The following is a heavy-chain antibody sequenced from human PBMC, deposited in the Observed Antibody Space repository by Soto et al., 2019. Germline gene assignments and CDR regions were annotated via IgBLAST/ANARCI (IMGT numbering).Heavy chain of an antibody. D-gene: IGHD3-3*01. Sequence: EVQVVESGGGLVQPGGSLRLSCAASGFTFSSNSMNWVRQAPGKGLERISYISSSSSTIYADSVNGRFTISRDNAKNSLYLQMNSLRDEDTAVYYCARVIWSGHLTSDLWGQGTLVTVSS. J-gene: IGHJ5*02. CDR2: ISSSSSTI. CDR3: ARVIWSGHLTSDL. V-gene: IGHV3-48*02. CDR1: GFTFSSNS.